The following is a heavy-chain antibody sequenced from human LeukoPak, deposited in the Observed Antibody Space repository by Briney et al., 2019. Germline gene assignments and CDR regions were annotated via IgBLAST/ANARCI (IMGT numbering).Heavy chain of an antibody. CDR1: GYSFTSYW. D-gene: IGHD3-22*01. V-gene: IGHV5-51*01. CDR2: IYPGDSDT. Sequence: GESLKISCKGSGYSFTSYWIGWVRQMPGKGLEWMGIIYPGDSDTRYSPSFQGQVTISADKSISTAYLQWSSLKASDTAMYYCARIIAPDDSSGYHQSVSLLDPLGYFDYWGQGTLVTVSS. J-gene: IGHJ4*02. CDR3: ARIIAPDDSSGYHQSVSLLDPLGYFDY.